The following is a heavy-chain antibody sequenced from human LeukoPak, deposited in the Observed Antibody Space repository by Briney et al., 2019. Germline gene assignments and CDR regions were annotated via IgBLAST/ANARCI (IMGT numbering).Heavy chain of an antibody. CDR1: GFTFSSYE. V-gene: IGHV3-48*03. CDR3: ARAPGAAAGTSAFDI. D-gene: IGHD6-13*01. J-gene: IGHJ3*02. CDR2: ISSSGSTI. Sequence: GGSLRLSCAASGFTFSSYEMNWVRQAPGKGLEWVSYISSSGSTIYYADSVKGRFTISRDNAKNSLYLQMNSLRAEDTAVYYCARAPGAAAGTSAFDIWGQGTMVTVSS.